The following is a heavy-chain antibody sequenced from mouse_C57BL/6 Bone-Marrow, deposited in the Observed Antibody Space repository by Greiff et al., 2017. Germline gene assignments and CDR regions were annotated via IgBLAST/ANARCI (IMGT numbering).Heavy chain of an antibody. V-gene: IGHV14-4*01. CDR1: GFNIKDDY. D-gene: IGHD2-3*01. J-gene: IGHJ2*01. Sequence: EVQLMESGAELVRPGASVKLSCTASGFNIKDDYIHWVKQRPEQGLEWIGWIDPEIGDTEYASKFQGKATITADTSSNTAYLQLSSLTSEDTAVYYCASFDGYYFDFWGQGTPLTVSS. CDR2: IDPEIGDT. CDR3: ASFDGYYFDF.